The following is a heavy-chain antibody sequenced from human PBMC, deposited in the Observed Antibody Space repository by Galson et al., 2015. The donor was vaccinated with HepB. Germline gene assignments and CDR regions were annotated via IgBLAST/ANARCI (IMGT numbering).Heavy chain of an antibody. D-gene: IGHD1-26*01. CDR3: ARGSYSGSYIASYYYYYYMDV. Sequence: SVKVSCKASGSTFTSYDINWVRQATGQGLEWMGWMNPNSGNTGYAQKFQGRVTMTRNTSISTAYMELSSLRSEDTAVYYCARGSYSGSYIASYYYYYYMDVWGKGTTVTVSS. CDR1: GSTFTSYD. J-gene: IGHJ6*03. CDR2: MNPNSGNT. V-gene: IGHV1-8*01.